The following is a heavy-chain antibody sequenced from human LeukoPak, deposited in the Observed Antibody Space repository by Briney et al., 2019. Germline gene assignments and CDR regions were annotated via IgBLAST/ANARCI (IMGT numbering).Heavy chain of an antibody. Sequence: GGSLRLSCAASGFTFSGSAMHWVRQASGKGLEWVGRIRNKANNYATAYAASVKGRFTISRDDSKNTAYLQMNSLRAEDTAVYYCAKSRAASKYDAFDIWGQGTMVTVSS. CDR3: AKSRAASKYDAFDI. J-gene: IGHJ3*02. CDR2: IRNKANNYAT. CDR1: GFTFSGSA. V-gene: IGHV3-73*01. D-gene: IGHD2-15*01.